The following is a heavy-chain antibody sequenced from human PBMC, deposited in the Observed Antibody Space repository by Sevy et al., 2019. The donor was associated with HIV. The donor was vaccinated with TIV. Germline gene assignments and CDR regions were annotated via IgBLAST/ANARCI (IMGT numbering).Heavy chain of an antibody. Sequence: GGSLRLSCAASGFTFGNHAIHWVRQAPGKGLEWVAIISFDGRNEHYADSVKGRFTISRDNSKNTVYLQMTRLRTEDTAVYYCARDRCTDGVCFRSGYFDYWGQGTLVTASS. CDR2: ISFDGRNE. D-gene: IGHD2-8*01. CDR1: GFTFGNHA. V-gene: IGHV3-30*04. J-gene: IGHJ4*01. CDR3: ARDRCTDGVCFRSGYFDY.